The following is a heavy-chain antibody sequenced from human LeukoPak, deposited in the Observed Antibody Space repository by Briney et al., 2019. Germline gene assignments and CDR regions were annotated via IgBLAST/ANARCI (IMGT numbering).Heavy chain of an antibody. CDR1: GITFSSYD. J-gene: IGHJ4*02. V-gene: IGHV3-30*18. D-gene: IGHD3-3*01. CDR2: NSFDARSK. CDR3: ANGRYYTGSYAEFDY. Sequence: GGSLRLSCAVSGITFSSYDMHWVRQAPGKGLEWVTGNSFDARSKYYGDSVKGRFTVSRDNSKNTVYLEMNSLRPEDTAVYYCANGRYYTGSYAEFDYWGQGTLVTVSS.